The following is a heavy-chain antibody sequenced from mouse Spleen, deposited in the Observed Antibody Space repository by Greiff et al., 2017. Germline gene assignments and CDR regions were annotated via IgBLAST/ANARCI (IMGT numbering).Heavy chain of an antibody. Sequence: EVKLVESGGGLVKPGGSLKLSCAASGFTFSSYAMSWVRQTPEKRLEWVATISDGGSYTYYPDNVKGRFTISRDNAKNNLYLQMSHLKSEDTAMYYCARGRLYYGSSYWYFDVWGTGTTVTVSS. CDR3: ARGRLYYGSSYWYFDV. CDR2: ISDGGSYT. J-gene: IGHJ1*03. D-gene: IGHD1-1*01. V-gene: IGHV5-4*03. CDR1: GFTFSSYA.